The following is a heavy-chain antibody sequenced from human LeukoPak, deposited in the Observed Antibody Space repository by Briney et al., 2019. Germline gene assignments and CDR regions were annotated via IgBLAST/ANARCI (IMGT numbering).Heavy chain of an antibody. Sequence: PSETLSLTCTVSGGSISSYYWSWIRQPAGKGLEWIGRIYTSGSTNYNPSLKSRVTMSVDTSKNQFSLKLSSVTAADTAVYYCARGPKYDHVWGSYRYTYYFDYWGQGTLVTVSS. V-gene: IGHV4-4*07. CDR2: IYTSGST. CDR3: ARGPKYDHVWGSYRYTYYFDY. D-gene: IGHD3-16*02. J-gene: IGHJ4*02. CDR1: GGSISSYY.